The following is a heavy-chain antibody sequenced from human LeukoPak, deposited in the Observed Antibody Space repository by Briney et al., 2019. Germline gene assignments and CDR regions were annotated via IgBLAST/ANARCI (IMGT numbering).Heavy chain of an antibody. V-gene: IGHV1-18*01. Sequence: ASVKVSCKASGYTFTSYGISWVRQAPGQGLEWMGWISAYNGNTNYAQKLQGRVTMTTDTSTSTAYMELRSLRSDDTAVYYCARVGTPYCSSTSCYNMGLDYWGQGTLVTVSS. CDR1: GYTFTSYG. CDR2: ISAYNGNT. J-gene: IGHJ4*02. CDR3: ARVGTPYCSSTSCYNMGLDY. D-gene: IGHD2-2*02.